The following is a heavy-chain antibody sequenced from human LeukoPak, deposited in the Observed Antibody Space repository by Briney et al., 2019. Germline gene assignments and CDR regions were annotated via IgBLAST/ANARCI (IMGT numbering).Heavy chain of an antibody. J-gene: IGHJ4*02. V-gene: IGHV3-23*01. D-gene: IGHD5-12*01. Sequence: PGGSLRLSCAASGFTFSSYAMTWVRQAPGKGLEWVSAFSGSGGSTYYADSVKGRFTISRDNSKNTLYLQMNSLRAEDTAVYYCAKEGTRGYSGYDAGYWGQGTLVTVSS. CDR3: AKEGTRGYSGYDAGY. CDR2: FSGSGGST. CDR1: GFTFSSYA.